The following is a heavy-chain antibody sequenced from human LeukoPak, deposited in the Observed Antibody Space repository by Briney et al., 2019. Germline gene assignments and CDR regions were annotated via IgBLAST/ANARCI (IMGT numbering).Heavy chain of an antibody. CDR1: GFTFSSYG. J-gene: IGHJ4*02. D-gene: IGHD6-13*01. CDR3: AKADYSSSWYQAGWGGYFDY. V-gene: IGHV3-30*18. Sequence: GGSLRLSCAASGFTFSSYGMHWVRQAPGEGLEWVVVISYDGSNKYYADSVKGRFTISRDNSKNTLYLQMNSLRAEDTAVYYCAKADYSSSWYQAGWGGYFDYWGQGTLVTVSS. CDR2: ISYDGSNK.